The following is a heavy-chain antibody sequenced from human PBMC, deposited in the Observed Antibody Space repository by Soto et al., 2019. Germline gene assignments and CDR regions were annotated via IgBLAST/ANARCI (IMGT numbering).Heavy chain of an antibody. V-gene: IGHV2-5*01. CDR1: GFSLSSSGAG. CDR3: SXXXXRXXXXXTHXWDV. J-gene: IGHJ6*02. D-gene: IGHD1-26*01. Sequence: QVTVKESGPTQAKPTQTLTLTCSFSGFSLSSSGAGVXWFRXSXXKALEWLALIYWNDEIRYSPSLASRLTITKDTSKDQVVLTLTNLXPVDTATXYXSXXXXRXXXXXTHXWDVWGQGTTVTVSS. CDR2: IYWNDEI.